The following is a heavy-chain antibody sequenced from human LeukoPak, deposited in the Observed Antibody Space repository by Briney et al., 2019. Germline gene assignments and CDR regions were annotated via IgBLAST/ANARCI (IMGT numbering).Heavy chain of an antibody. J-gene: IGHJ3*02. CDR1: GGSISSGNYY. D-gene: IGHD4-11*01. V-gene: IGHV4-61*02. CDR3: ARVHDYSNSETSIDI. CDR2: IYTSGST. Sequence: SENLSLTCTVSGGSISSGNYYWSWIRQPAGKGLEWIGRIYTSGSTNYNPSLKSRVTISVDTSKNQFSLKLSSVTAADTAVYYCARVHDYSNSETSIDIWGQGTMVTVSS.